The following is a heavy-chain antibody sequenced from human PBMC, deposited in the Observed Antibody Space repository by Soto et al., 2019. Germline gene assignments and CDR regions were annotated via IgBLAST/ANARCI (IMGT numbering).Heavy chain of an antibody. Sequence: SETLSLTCTVSGGSMNTYYWGWFRQPPGKGLEWVGYIYYSGSTTYSPSLKSRVTISVDTSKNQFSLKLDSVTAADTAVYYCARGRIQLWYPFDYWGQGTLVTVSS. D-gene: IGHD5-18*01. CDR2: IYYSGST. V-gene: IGHV4-59*08. J-gene: IGHJ4*02. CDR1: GGSMNTYY. CDR3: ARGRIQLWYPFDY.